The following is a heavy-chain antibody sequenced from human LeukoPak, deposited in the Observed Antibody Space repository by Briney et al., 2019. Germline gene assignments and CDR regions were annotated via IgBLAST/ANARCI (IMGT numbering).Heavy chain of an antibody. CDR3: ARDGGYCSSTSCVDYYGMDV. Sequence: GGSLRLSCAASGFTFSDYYMSWIRQAPGKGLEWVSGISSSGSGGNTYYADSVKGRFTISRDNSKNTLYLQMNSLRAEDTAVYYCARDGGYCSSTSCVDYYGMDVWGQGTTVTVSS. J-gene: IGHJ6*02. CDR1: GFTFSDYY. D-gene: IGHD2-2*01. CDR2: ISSSGSGGNT. V-gene: IGHV3-11*04.